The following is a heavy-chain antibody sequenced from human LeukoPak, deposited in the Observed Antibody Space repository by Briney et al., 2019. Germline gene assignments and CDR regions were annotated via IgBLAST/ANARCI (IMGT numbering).Heavy chain of an antibody. CDR1: GYTFTGYY. CDR3: ARDPFWGAFDI. D-gene: IGHD3-16*01. CDR2: INPNSGGT. J-gene: IGHJ3*02. V-gene: IGHV1-2*06. Sequence: ASVKVSCKASGYTFTGYYMHWVRQAPGQGLEWMGRINPNSGGTNYAQKFQGRVTMTRDTSISTAYMELSRLRSDDTAVNYCARDPFWGAFDIWGQGTMVTVSS.